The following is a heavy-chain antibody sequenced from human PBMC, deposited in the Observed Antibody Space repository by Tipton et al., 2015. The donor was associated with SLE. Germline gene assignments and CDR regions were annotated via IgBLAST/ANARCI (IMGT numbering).Heavy chain of an antibody. D-gene: IGHD3-9*01. Sequence: SLRLSCAVSGYSFSSDAMSWVRQTPGKGLDWVAVIYSGGTTHYAESVRGRFTISRDNSEKTVYLQMESLRPEDTAVHFCARRRYFDWLSIFDSWGQGTLVTVSS. CDR3: ARRRYFDWLSIFDS. J-gene: IGHJ4*02. CDR2: IYSGGTT. CDR1: GYSFSSDA. V-gene: IGHV3-23*03.